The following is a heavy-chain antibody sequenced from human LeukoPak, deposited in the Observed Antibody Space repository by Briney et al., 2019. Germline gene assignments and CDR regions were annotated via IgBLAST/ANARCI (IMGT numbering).Heavy chain of an antibody. CDR1: GFTFSSYS. V-gene: IGHV3-48*04. CDR2: ISSSSSTI. Sequence: QTGGSLRLSCAASGFTFSSYSMNWVRQAPGKGLEWVSYISSSSSTIYYADSVKGRFTISRDNAKNSLYLQMNSLRAEDTAVYYCAREGDGSQFDPWGQGTLVTVSS. J-gene: IGHJ5*02. CDR3: AREGDGSQFDP. D-gene: IGHD3-16*01.